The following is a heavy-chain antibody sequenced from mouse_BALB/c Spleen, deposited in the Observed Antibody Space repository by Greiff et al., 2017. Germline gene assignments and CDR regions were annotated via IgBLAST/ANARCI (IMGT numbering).Heavy chain of an antibody. Sequence: EVKLVESGAELVRSGASVKLSCTASGFNIKDYYMHWVKQRPEQGLEWIGWIDPENGDTEYAPKFKGKATMTADTSSNTAYLQLSSLTSEDTAVYYCNAWEDTRRRTTGLDYGGQGTTLTVSS. V-gene: IGHV14-4*02. CDR3: NAWEDTRRRTTGLDY. J-gene: IGHJ2*01. CDR1: GFNIKDYY. CDR2: IDPENGDT. D-gene: IGHD2-13*01.